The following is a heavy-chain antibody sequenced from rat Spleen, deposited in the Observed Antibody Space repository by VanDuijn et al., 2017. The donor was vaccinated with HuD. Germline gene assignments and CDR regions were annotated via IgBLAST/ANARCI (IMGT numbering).Heavy chain of an antibody. CDR1: GFTFSNFV. CDR3: TRDALNSPSY. V-gene: IGHV5-25*01. D-gene: IGHD3-1*01. J-gene: IGHJ2*01. CDR2: IGISGGTT. Sequence: EVELVESGGGLVQPGRSMKLSCAASGFTFSNFVMAWVRQVPTKGLEWVASIGISGGTTYYRDSVKGRFTISRDNAKSTLYLQMDSLRSEDTATYYCTRDALNSPSYWGQGVMVTVSS.